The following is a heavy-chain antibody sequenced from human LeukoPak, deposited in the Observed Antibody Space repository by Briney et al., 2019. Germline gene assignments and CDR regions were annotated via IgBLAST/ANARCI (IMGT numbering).Heavy chain of an antibody. D-gene: IGHD5-12*01. Sequence: SETLSLTCAVYGGSFSGYYWSWIRQPPGKGLEWIGEINHSGSTNYNPSLKSRVTISVDTSKNQFSLKLSSVTAADTAVYYWARRGYDPHFFDYWAQEPRVTVS. CDR1: GGSFSGYY. V-gene: IGHV4-34*01. CDR3: ARRGYDPHFFDY. J-gene: IGHJ4*02. CDR2: INHSGST.